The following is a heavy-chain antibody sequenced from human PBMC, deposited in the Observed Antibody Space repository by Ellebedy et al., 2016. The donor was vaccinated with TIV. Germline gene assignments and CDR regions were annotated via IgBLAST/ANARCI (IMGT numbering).Heavy chain of an antibody. J-gene: IGHJ6*02. V-gene: IGHV4-34*01. D-gene: IGHD3-9*01. CDR2: INHSGST. Sequence: SETLSLXCAVYGGSFSGYYWSWIRQPPGKGLEWIGEINHSGSTNYNPSLKSRVTISVDTSKNQFSLKLSSVTAADTAVYYCARGVPRYFDWLSSLCMDVWGQGTTVTVSS. CDR1: GGSFSGYY. CDR3: ARGVPRYFDWLSSLCMDV.